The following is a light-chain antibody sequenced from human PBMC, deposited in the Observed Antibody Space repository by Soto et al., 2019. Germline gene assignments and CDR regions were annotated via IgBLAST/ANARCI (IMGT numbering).Light chain of an antibody. CDR2: GAS. V-gene: IGKV3-15*01. Sequence: EIVMTQSPATLSVSPGGRATLSCRASQSISDTLAWYQQKPGQAPRLLIHGASTRATGFPARFSGSGSGTDFTLTISSLQSEDFAVYYCQQYSNWPCTFGQGTKVEIK. J-gene: IGKJ1*01. CDR3: QQYSNWPCT. CDR1: QSISDT.